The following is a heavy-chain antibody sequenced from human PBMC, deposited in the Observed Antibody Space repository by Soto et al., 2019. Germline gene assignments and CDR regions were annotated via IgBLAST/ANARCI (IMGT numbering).Heavy chain of an antibody. J-gene: IGHJ6*03. Sequence: PSESLSLTCTASGCTISSYYWSWIRQPPGKGLEWIGYIYYSGSTNYNPSLKSRVTISVDTSKNQFSLKLSSVTAADTAVYYCARDTRGMYSSSRTHYYYYYMDVWGKGTTVT. V-gene: IGHV4-59*01. CDR3: ARDTRGMYSSSRTHYYYYYMDV. CDR1: GCTISSYY. CDR2: IYYSGST. D-gene: IGHD6-6*01.